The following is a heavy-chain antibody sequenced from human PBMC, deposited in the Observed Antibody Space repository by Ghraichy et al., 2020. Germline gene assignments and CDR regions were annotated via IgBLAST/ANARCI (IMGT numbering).Heavy chain of an antibody. Sequence: GGSLRLSCAASGFTFSSYAMSWVRQAPGKGLEWVSAISGSGGSTYYADSVKGRFTISRDNSKNTLYLQMNSLRAEDTAVYYCAKGHSSSWFWDYDYFDYWGQGTLVTVSS. V-gene: IGHV3-23*01. CDR1: GFTFSSYA. J-gene: IGHJ4*02. CDR3: AKGHSSSWFWDYDYFDY. CDR2: ISGSGGST. D-gene: IGHD6-13*01.